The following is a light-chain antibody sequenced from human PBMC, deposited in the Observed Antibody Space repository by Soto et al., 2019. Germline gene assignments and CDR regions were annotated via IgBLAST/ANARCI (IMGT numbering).Light chain of an antibody. Sequence: DIQMTQSPSSLSASVGDRVTITCRASQGISTYLVWYQQRQGRAPKLLIYDASSLLSVVPSRFSGSGSGTDFTLTISSLQPEDVATYYCQQSYRTPYTFGQWTKLETK. V-gene: IGKV1-39*01. CDR3: QQSYRTPYT. CDR2: DAS. J-gene: IGKJ2*01. CDR1: QGISTY.